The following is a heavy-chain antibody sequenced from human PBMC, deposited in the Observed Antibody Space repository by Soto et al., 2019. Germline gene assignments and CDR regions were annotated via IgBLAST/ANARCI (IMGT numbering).Heavy chain of an antibody. J-gene: IGHJ4*02. Sequence: VQLVESGGGLVQPGGSLRLSCAASGFTFSDYWMSWVRQAPGKGLEWVADIKQDGSEKHYVDSVKGRFTISRDNVKNSLYLQMNSLRAEDTSVYYCARDHTSPGITGDYWGQGTLVTVS. D-gene: IGHD6-13*01. V-gene: IGHV3-7*01. CDR1: GFTFSDYW. CDR3: ARDHTSPGITGDY. CDR2: IKQDGSEK.